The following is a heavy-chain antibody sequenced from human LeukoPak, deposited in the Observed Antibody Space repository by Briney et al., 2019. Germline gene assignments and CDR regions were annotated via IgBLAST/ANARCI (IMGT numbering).Heavy chain of an antibody. V-gene: IGHV3-66*02. CDR2: IYSGGST. Sequence: QPWGSLRLSCAASGFAVSSNYMSWDRQAPGKGLEWVSVIYSGGSTYYADSVKGRFTISRDNSKNTLYLQMNSLRAEDTAVYYCARAFWSGYSAPGDYWGQGTLVTVSS. D-gene: IGHD3-3*01. J-gene: IGHJ4*02. CDR1: GFAVSSNY. CDR3: ARAFWSGYSAPGDY.